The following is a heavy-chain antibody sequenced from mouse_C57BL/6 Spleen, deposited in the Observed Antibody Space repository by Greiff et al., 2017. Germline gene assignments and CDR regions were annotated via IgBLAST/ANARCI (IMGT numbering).Heavy chain of an antibody. V-gene: IGHV7-3*01. CDR3: ARYPRGYAIDY. J-gene: IGHJ4*01. CDR1: GFTFTDYY. CDR2: IRNKANGYTT. Sequence: EVKLMESGGGLVQPGGSLSLSCAASGFTFTDYYMSWVRQPPGKALEWLGFIRNKANGYTTEYSANVKVRFTISRDNSQRILYIQMKALGAEDSATYYCARYPRGYAIDYWGQVTSVTVSS.